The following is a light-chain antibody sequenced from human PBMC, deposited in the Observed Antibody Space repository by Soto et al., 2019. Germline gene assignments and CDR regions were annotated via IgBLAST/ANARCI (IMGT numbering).Light chain of an antibody. J-gene: IGLJ2*01. CDR2: EVS. CDR1: SSDIGTYNY. V-gene: IGLV2-8*01. Sequence: QSALTQPPSASGSPGQSVTISCTGTSSDIGTYNYVSWYQHHPGKAPKLIIYEVSKRPSGVPDRFSGSKSDNTASLTVSGLQADDESTYYCTAYAGRFVVFGGGTKDTVL. CDR3: TAYAGRFVV.